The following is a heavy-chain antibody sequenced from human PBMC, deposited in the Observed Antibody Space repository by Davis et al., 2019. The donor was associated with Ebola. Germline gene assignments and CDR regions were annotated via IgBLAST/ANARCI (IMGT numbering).Heavy chain of an antibody. CDR2: IWYDGSNK. J-gene: IGHJ4*02. CDR3: AKDRFRFSSGALDY. Sequence: GGSLRLSCAASGFTFSSYGMHWVRQAPGKGLEWVAVIWYDGSNKYYADSVKGRFTISRDNSKNTLYLQMNSLRAEDTAVYYCAKDRFRFSSGALDYWGQGTLVTVSS. D-gene: IGHD6-19*01. V-gene: IGHV3-33*06. CDR1: GFTFSSYG.